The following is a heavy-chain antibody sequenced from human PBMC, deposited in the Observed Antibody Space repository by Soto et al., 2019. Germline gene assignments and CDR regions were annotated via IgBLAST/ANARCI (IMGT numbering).Heavy chain of an antibody. CDR1: GFTFSNYG. CDR3: AKDRLAYSGNDQPFDY. D-gene: IGHD5-12*01. CDR2: IFYDEYNK. Sequence: PGGSLRLSCAASGFTFSNYGMHWVRQAPGKGLEWVASIFYDEYNKKYADSVKGRFTISRDNSKSTLYVLMNSLRAEDTAVYYCAKDRLAYSGNDQPFDYWGQGTLVTVSS. V-gene: IGHV3-30*18. J-gene: IGHJ4*02.